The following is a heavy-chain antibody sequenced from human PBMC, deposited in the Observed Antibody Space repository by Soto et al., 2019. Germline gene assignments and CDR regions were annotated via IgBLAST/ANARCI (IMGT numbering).Heavy chain of an antibody. CDR3: VRDNGALVVVTSRSVLGFDP. V-gene: IGHV3-30*03. CDR2: ISYGGTYK. D-gene: IGHD2-21*02. Sequence: AGGSLRLSCVASGFNFSYHGMHWVRQAPGKGLEWVAGISYGGTYKHYGDSVEGRFAISRDNSMSTLSLQMNNLRLDDSALYYCVRDNGALVVVTSRSVLGFDPWGRGPRLTVSS. CDR1: GFNFSYHG. J-gene: IGHJ5*02.